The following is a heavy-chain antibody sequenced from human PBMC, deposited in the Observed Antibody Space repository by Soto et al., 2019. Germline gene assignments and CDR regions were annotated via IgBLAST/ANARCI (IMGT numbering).Heavy chain of an antibody. CDR1: GGSISSYY. Sequence: QVQLQESGPGLVKPSETLSLTCTVSGGSISSYYWSWIRQPPGKGLEWIGYIYYSGSTNYNPSLKSRLTISVDTSKNQFSLKLSSVTAADTAVYYCARMYDYGDYGTDYWGQATLVTVSS. CDR3: ARMYDYGDYGTDY. J-gene: IGHJ4*02. D-gene: IGHD4-17*01. V-gene: IGHV4-59*01. CDR2: IYYSGST.